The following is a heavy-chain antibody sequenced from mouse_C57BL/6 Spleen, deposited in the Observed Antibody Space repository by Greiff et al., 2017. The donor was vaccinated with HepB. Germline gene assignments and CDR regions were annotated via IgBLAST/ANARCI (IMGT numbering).Heavy chain of an antibody. J-gene: IGHJ4*01. D-gene: IGHD1-1*01. CDR1: GYTFTSYW. V-gene: IGHV1-50*01. CDR3: ARRTTVVAYYAMDY. CDR2: IDPSDSYT. Sequence: QVQLQQPGAELVKPGASVKLSCKASGYTFTSYWMQWVKQRPGQGLEWIGEIDPSDSYTNYNQKFKGKATLNVDTSSSTAYMQLSSLTSEDSAVYYCARRTTVVAYYAMDYWGQGTSVTVSS.